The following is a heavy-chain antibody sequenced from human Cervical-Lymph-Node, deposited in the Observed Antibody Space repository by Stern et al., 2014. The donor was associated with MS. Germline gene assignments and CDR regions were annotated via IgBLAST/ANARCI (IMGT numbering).Heavy chain of an antibody. V-gene: IGHV5-51*03. CDR2: IFPGDSDT. CDR1: GYSFTSYW. J-gene: IGHJ4*02. CDR3: ARPKDYGDFKN. D-gene: IGHD4-17*01. Sequence: EVQLVESGAEVKKPGESLKISCQGSGYSFTSYWIGWGRQMPGKGLEWMGGIFPGDSDTRYSPSFQGQVTISADKSNRTAYLQWSSLKASDTAMYYCARPKDYGDFKNWGQGTLVTVSS.